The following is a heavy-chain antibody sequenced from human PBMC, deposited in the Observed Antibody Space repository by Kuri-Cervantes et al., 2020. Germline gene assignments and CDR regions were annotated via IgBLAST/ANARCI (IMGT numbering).Heavy chain of an antibody. CDR3: ATYDSSGYYLPFDY. Sequence: GESLKISCAASGFTFSSYAMSWVRQAPGKGLEWVANIKQDGSEKYYVDSVKGRFTISRDNAKNSLYLQMNSLRAEDTAVYYCATYDSSGYYLPFDYWGQGTLVTVSS. J-gene: IGHJ4*02. CDR2: IKQDGSEK. CDR1: GFTFSSYA. V-gene: IGHV3-7*02. D-gene: IGHD3-22*01.